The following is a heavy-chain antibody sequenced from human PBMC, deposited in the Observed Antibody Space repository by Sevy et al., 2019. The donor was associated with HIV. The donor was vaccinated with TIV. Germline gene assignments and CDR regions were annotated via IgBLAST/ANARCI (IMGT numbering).Heavy chain of an antibody. V-gene: IGHV1-2*02. CDR3: ARDLRRRGYSYGSFDY. D-gene: IGHD5-18*01. CDR1: GYTFTGQY. CDR2: INPKSGGS. Sequence: ASVKVSCKASGYTFTGQYIHWVRQAPGQGLEWMGWINPKSGGSNYAQEFQGRVTMTRDTSISTAYMELSGLTSDDTAVYYCARDLRRRGYSYGSFDYWGQGTLVTVSS. J-gene: IGHJ4*02.